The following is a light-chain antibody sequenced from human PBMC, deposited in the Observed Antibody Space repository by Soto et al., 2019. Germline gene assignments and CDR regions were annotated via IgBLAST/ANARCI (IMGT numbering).Light chain of an antibody. V-gene: IGKV3-15*01. Sequence: EIVMTQSPATLSVSPGESATLSCRASQSVSSNLAWYQQKPGQAPRLLIYGASTRATGIPARFSGSGSGTEFTLTISSLQSEDFAVYYCQQYNNWPLYTCGQGTKLEIK. J-gene: IGKJ2*01. CDR3: QQYNNWPLYT. CDR2: GAS. CDR1: QSVSSN.